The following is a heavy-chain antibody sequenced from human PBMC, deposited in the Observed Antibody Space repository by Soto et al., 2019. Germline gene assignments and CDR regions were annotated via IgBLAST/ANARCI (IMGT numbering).Heavy chain of an antibody. CDR2: IYYSGST. CDR1: GGSISSGGYY. V-gene: IGHV4-31*03. J-gene: IGHJ4*02. Sequence: PSETLSLTCTVSGGSISSGGYYWSWIRQHPGKGLEWIGYIYYSGSTYYNPSLKSRVTISVDTSKNQFSLKLSSVTAADTAVYYCASYTGAFYDSSGYYYTINYFDYWGQGALVTVSS. D-gene: IGHD3-22*01. CDR3: ASYTGAFYDSSGYYYTINYFDY.